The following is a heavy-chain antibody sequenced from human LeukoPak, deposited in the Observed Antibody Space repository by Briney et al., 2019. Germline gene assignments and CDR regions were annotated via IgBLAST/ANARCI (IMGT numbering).Heavy chain of an antibody. J-gene: IGHJ4*02. D-gene: IGHD3/OR15-3a*01. CDR3: ARDRGLVFDY. CDR1: GFTFSSYA. CDR2: ISYDGSNK. V-gene: IGHV3-30-3*01. Sequence: GGSLRLSCAASGFTFSSYAMHWVRQAPGKGLEWVAVISYDGSNKYYADSVKGRFTISRDNSKNTLYLQMNSLRAEDTAVYYCARDRGLVFDYWGQGTLVTVSS.